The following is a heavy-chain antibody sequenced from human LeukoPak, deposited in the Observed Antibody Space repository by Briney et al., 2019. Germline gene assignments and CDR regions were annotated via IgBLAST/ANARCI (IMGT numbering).Heavy chain of an antibody. CDR3: ARGGLRIAAAV. J-gene: IGHJ4*02. CDR2: ISGSGGST. V-gene: IGHV3-23*01. CDR1: GFTFSSYA. D-gene: IGHD6-13*01. Sequence: GGSLRLSCAASGFTFSSYAMSWVRQAPGKGLEWVSGISGSGGSTYYADSVKGRFTISRDNAKNSLYLQMNSLRAEDTAVYYCARGGLRIAAAVWGQGTLVTVSS.